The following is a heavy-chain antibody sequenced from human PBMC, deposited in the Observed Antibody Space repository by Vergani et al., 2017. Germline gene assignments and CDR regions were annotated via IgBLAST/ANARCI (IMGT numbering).Heavy chain of an antibody. J-gene: IGHJ4*02. D-gene: IGHD3-16*01. Sequence: EVQLAESGGGLVQPGGSLRLSCAASGFNFSGYIMNWVRQAPGQGLEWVSYISTGSAGSETIFYADSVKGRFTVSRDNAKNSLYLQMNSLRAEDTAVYYCARDHWANFDYWGQGTLVTVSS. CDR3: ARDHWANFDY. V-gene: IGHV3-48*01. CDR1: GFNFSGYI. CDR2: ISTGSAGSETI.